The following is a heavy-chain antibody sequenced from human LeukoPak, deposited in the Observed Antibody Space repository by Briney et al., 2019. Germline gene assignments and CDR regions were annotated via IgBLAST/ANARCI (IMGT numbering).Heavy chain of an antibody. CDR3: ALCDSSAYYYSY. Sequence: PETLSLTCAVYGGSFSDYYWIRQPPGKGLEWIGKLNHGGSTNYNPSLKSRVTISVDTSKNHFSLKLTSVTAADTAVYYCALCDSSAYYYSYWGQGTLVTVSS. CDR2: LNHGGST. D-gene: IGHD3-22*01. V-gene: IGHV4-34*01. CDR1: GGSFSDYY. J-gene: IGHJ4*02.